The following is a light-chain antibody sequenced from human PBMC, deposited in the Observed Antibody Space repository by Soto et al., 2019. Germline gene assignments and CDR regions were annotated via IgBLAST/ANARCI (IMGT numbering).Light chain of an antibody. CDR3: QQANGFPIT. V-gene: IGKV1D-12*01. CDR2: GAS. Sequence: DIQLTQSPSSVSSSPGERVTIACRVSQNVAGYLAWYQQKPGQTPELLIYGASRRASGVPARFSGSGSGTEFTLSISSLKPEDFEIYYCQQANGFPITFGQGTRLEIK. CDR1: QNVAGY. J-gene: IGKJ5*01.